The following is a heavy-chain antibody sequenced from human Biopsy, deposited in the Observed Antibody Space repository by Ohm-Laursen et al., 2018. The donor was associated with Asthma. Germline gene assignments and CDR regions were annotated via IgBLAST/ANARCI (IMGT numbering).Heavy chain of an antibody. CDR3: ARAYSSGWTRGMDV. J-gene: IGHJ6*02. CDR1: GFSFSNFG. D-gene: IGHD6-19*01. V-gene: IGHV3-30*03. Sequence: SLRLSCSASGFSFSNFGMHWVRQAPGQGLEWVAVISYDGRTTYYAGSVEGRLTISRDNAKNTLSLQMNSLSAADTAVYYCARAYSSGWTRGMDVWGQGTTVIVSS. CDR2: ISYDGRTT.